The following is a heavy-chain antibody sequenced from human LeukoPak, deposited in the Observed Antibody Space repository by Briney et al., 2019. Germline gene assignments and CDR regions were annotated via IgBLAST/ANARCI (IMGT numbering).Heavy chain of an antibody. D-gene: IGHD3-22*01. CDR2: INPNSGGT. J-gene: IGHJ3*02. V-gene: IGHV1-2*02. CDR1: GYTFTGYY. CDR3: ASLYYYDSSDAFDI. Sequence: GASVEVSCKASGYTFTGYYMHWVRQAPGQGLEWMGWINPNSGGTNYAQKFQGRVTMTRDTSISTAYMELSRLRSDDTAVYYCASLYYYDSSDAFDIWGQGTMVTVSS.